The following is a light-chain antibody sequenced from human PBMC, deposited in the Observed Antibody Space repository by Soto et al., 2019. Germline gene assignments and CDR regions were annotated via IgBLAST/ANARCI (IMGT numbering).Light chain of an antibody. CDR2: KAS. CDR1: QTINNW. V-gene: IGKV1-5*03. J-gene: IGKJ4*01. CDR3: QQYNGSPLP. Sequence: DIQMTQSPSTLSASVGDRVTITCRASQTINNWLAWYQQKPGKAPKLLISKASTLESGVPPRFRGSGSGTQFTLTISSLQPDDFVIYSCQQYNGSPLPFGGGTRVEIK.